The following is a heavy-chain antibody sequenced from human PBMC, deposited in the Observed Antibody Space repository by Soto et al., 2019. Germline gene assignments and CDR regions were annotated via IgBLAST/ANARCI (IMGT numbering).Heavy chain of an antibody. CDR2: ISGSGGST. V-gene: IGHV3-23*01. J-gene: IGHJ5*02. D-gene: IGHD6-13*01. CDR1: GFTFSSYA. CDR3: AKDLQIAAAGNWFDP. Sequence: GGSLRLSCAASGFTFSSYAMSWVRQAPGKGLEWVSAISGSGGSTYYADSVKGRFTISRDNSKNTLYLQMNSLRAEDTAVYYCAKDLQIAAAGNWFDPWGQGTLVTSPQ.